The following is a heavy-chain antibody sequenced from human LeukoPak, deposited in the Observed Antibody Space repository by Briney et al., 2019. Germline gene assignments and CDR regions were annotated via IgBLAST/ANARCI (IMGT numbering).Heavy chain of an antibody. J-gene: IGHJ4*02. CDR3: ARVRWTTASDY. D-gene: IGHD4-11*01. Sequence: SETLSLTCTVSGGSISSSSYYWGWIRQPPGKGLEWIGSIYYSGSTYYNPSLKSRVTISVDTSKNQFSLKLSSVTAADTAVYYCARVRWTTASDYWGQGTLVTVSS. V-gene: IGHV4-39*01. CDR2: IYYSGST. CDR1: GGSISSSSYY.